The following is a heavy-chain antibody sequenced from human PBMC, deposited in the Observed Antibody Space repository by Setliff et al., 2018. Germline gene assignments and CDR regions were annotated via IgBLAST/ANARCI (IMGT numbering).Heavy chain of an antibody. CDR1: GYTFAGYY. CDR2: INPNSGAA. CDR3: ARDINRWFGEFAFEI. J-gene: IGHJ3*02. V-gene: IGHV1-2*02. D-gene: IGHD3-10*01. Sequence: ASVQVSCKASGYTFAGYYMHWVRQAPGQGFEWMGWINPNSGAANYEQKFQGRVTMTRDTYISTGYVALSRLSSDDTDVYYCARDINRWFGEFAFEIWGQGTMVTVSS.